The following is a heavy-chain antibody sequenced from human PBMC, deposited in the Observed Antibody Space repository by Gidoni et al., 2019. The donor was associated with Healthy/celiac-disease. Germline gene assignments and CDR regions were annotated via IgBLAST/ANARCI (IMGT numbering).Heavy chain of an antibody. CDR3: AKVRDYGDYRARNYYYYGMDV. CDR2: ISGSGGST. J-gene: IGHJ6*02. V-gene: IGHV3-23*01. D-gene: IGHD4-17*01. Sequence: EVQLLESGGGLVQPGGSLRLSCAASGFTFSSYAMSWVRQAPGKGLEWVSAISGSGGSTYYADSVKGRFTISRDNSKNTLYLQMNSLRAEDTAVYYCAKVRDYGDYRARNYYYYGMDVWGQGTTVTVSS. CDR1: GFTFSSYA.